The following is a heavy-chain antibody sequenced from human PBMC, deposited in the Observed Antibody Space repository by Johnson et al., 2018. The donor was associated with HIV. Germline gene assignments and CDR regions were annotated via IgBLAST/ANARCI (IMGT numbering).Heavy chain of an antibody. CDR2: ISYDGNNK. V-gene: IGHV3-30*03. CDR1: GFTFSSYG. D-gene: IGHD3-3*01. CDR3: ARVRRSEHKLDACDI. J-gene: IGHJ3*02. Sequence: QVQLVESGGGVVQPGRSLRLSCVASGFTFSSYGMHWVRQAPGKGLEWVAVISYDGNNKYYVDSLKGRFTISRDNAKNSLYLQMNSLRAEDTAVYYCARVRRSEHKLDACDIWGQGTMVTVSS.